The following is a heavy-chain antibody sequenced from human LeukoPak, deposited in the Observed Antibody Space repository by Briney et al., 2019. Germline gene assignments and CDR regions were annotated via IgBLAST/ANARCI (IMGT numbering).Heavy chain of an antibody. D-gene: IGHD2-2*01. J-gene: IGHJ5*02. CDR2: INHSGST. Sequence: SETVSLTCAVYVGSFSGYYWSWIRQPPGKGLEWIGEINHSGSTNYNPSLKSRVTISVDTSKNQFSLKLSSVTAADTAVYYCARVNYIGVVRDVWWFDPWGQGTLVTVSS. V-gene: IGHV4-34*01. CDR1: VGSFSGYY. CDR3: ARVNYIGVVRDVWWFDP.